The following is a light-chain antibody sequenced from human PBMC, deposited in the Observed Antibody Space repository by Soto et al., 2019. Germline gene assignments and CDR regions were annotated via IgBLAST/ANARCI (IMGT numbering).Light chain of an antibody. CDR2: DAS. Sequence: EIVLTQSPATLSLSPGERATLSCSASQSVSSYFDWYQQNPGQAHRLLISDASNRATGIPARFSGSGSGTDFTLTISSLEPEDFAVYYCQQRSNWPPITCGQGTRLEI. V-gene: IGKV3-11*01. J-gene: IGKJ5*01. CDR3: QQRSNWPPIT. CDR1: QSVSSY.